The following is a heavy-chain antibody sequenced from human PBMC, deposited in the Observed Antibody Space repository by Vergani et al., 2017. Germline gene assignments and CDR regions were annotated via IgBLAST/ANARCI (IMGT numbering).Heavy chain of an antibody. CDR3: ARAPAWGDTAMVPDY. CDR1: GGSFSGYY. Sequence: QVQLQQWGAGLLKPSETLSLTCAVYGGSFSGYYWSWIRQPPGKGLEWIGYIYYSGSTNYNPSLKSRVTISVDTSKNQFSLKLSSVTAADTAVYSCARAPAWGDTAMVPDYWGQGTLVTVSS. D-gene: IGHD5-18*01. V-gene: IGHV4-34*11. J-gene: IGHJ4*02. CDR2: IYYSGST.